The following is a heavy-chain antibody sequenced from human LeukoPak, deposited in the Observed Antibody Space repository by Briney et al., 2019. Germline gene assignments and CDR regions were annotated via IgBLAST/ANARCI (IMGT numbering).Heavy chain of an antibody. Sequence: SETLSLTCAVYGGSFSGYYWSWIRQPPGKGLEWIGEINHSGSTNYNPSLKSRVTMSVDTSKNQFSLKLSSVTAADTAVYYCARDRRKYCSSTSCPPNYYYYGMDVWGQGTTVTVSS. D-gene: IGHD2-2*01. CDR1: GGSFSGYY. V-gene: IGHV4-34*01. CDR3: ARDRRKYCSSTSCPPNYYYYGMDV. J-gene: IGHJ6*02. CDR2: INHSGST.